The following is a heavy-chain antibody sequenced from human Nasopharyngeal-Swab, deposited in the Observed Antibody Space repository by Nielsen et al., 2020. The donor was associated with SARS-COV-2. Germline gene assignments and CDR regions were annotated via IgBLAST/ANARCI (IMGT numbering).Heavy chain of an antibody. CDR1: GGSISSGGYY. CDR3: ARVPGGNSEGYFDY. D-gene: IGHD4-23*01. J-gene: IGHJ4*02. Sequence: SETLSLTCTVSGGSISSGGYYWSWIRQHPGKGLEWIGYIYYSGSTYYNPSLKSRVTISVDTSKNQFSLKLSSVTAADTAVYYCARVPGGNSEGYFDYWGQGTLVTVPS. V-gene: IGHV4-31*03. CDR2: IYYSGST.